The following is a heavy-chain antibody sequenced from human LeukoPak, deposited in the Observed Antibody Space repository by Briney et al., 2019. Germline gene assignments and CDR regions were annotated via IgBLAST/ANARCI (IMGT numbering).Heavy chain of an antibody. CDR1: GFTFGSYA. CDR2: ISGSGGST. D-gene: IGHD2-2*01. V-gene: IGHV3-23*01. J-gene: IGHJ3*02. Sequence: GGSLRLSCAASGFTFGSYAMSWVRQAPGKGLEWVSAISGSGGSTYYADSVKGRFTISRDNAKNSLYLQMNSLRAEDTAVYYCARDQSIVVPAAMPDAFDIWGQGTMVTVSS. CDR3: ARDQSIVVPAAMPDAFDI.